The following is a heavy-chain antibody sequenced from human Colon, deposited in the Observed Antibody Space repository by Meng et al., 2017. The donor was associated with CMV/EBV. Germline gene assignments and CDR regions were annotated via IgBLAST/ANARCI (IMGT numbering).Heavy chain of an antibody. D-gene: IGHD2-8*01. CDR2: VTRDSMI. V-gene: IGHV3-11*01. CDR1: GLTISDRH. J-gene: IGHJ4*02. Sequence: GGSLKISCAVSGLTISDRHMSWIRQAPGKGLEWIIYVTRDSMIYSADSVRGRFTISRDNAKNSMYLQLNSLRAEDTAVYYCVSGVTGRPESDSWGQGTLVTVSS. CDR3: VSGVTGRPESDS.